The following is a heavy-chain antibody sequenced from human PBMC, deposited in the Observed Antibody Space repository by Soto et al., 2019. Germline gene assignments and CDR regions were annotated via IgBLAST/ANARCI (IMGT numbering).Heavy chain of an antibody. CDR1: GGSISSGGYS. Sequence: SETLSLTCAVSGGSISSGGYSWSWIRQPPGKGLEWIGYIYHSGSTYYNPSLKSRLTISVDGSKNQFSLKLSSVTAADTAVYYCASFGAAAGTHYWGQGTLVTVSS. D-gene: IGHD6-13*01. J-gene: IGHJ4*02. V-gene: IGHV4-30-2*01. CDR3: ASFGAAAGTHY. CDR2: IYHSGST.